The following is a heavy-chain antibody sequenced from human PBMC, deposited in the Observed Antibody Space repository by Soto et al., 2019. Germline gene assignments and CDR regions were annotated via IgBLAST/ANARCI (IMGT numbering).Heavy chain of an antibody. CDR3: ARGSTDSYPGSRIFDF. Sequence: PGGSLRLSCAASGFMFSAYAMLWVRQAPGEGLEWVSTITDTGGDTKYSDSVRGRFTMSRDNSKKTLYLQMNNLRVEDSALYYCARGSTDSYPGSRIFDFWGRGTLVTVSS. V-gene: IGHV3-23*01. CDR2: ITDTGGDT. D-gene: IGHD3-10*01. J-gene: IGHJ4*02. CDR1: GFMFSAYA.